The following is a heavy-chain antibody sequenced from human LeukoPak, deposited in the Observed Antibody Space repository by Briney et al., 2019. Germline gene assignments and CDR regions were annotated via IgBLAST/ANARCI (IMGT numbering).Heavy chain of an antibody. CDR3: ARSSGWLSPFDY. V-gene: IGHV3-20*04. J-gene: IGHJ4*02. D-gene: IGHD6-19*01. Sequence: GGSLRLSCAASGFTFDDYGMSWVRQAPGKGLEWVSGINLNGCSTGYADSVKGRFTISRDNAKNSLYLQMNSLRAEDTAVYYCARSSGWLSPFDYWGQGTLVSVSS. CDR1: GFTFDDYG. CDR2: INLNGCST.